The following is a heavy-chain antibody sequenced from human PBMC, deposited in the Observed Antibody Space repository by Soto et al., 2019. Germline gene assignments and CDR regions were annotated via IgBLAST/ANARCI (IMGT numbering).Heavy chain of an antibody. CDR2: ISAYNGNT. Sequence: ALVKVSCKASGYTFTSYGISWVRQAPGQGLEWMGWISAYNGNTNYAQKLQGRVTMTTDTSTSTAYMELRSLRSDDTAVYYCARDSEAYDYVWGSYRYNWQGGHPAFDYWGQGTLVTVSS. CDR3: ARDSEAYDYVWGSYRYNWQGGHPAFDY. D-gene: IGHD3-16*02. J-gene: IGHJ4*02. V-gene: IGHV1-18*01. CDR1: GYTFTSYG.